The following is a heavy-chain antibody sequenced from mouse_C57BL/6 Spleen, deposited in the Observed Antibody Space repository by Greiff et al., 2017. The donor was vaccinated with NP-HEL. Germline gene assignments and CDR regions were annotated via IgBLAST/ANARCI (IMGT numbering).Heavy chain of an antibody. J-gene: IGHJ3*01. CDR1: GYTFTDYY. CDR2: INPDNGGT. D-gene: IGHD2-1*01. V-gene: IGHV1-26*01. Sequence: VQLQQSGPELVKPGASVKISCKASGYTFTDYYMNWVKQSHGKSLEWIGDINPDNGGTSYNQTFKGKATLTVDKSSSTAYMELRSLTSEDSAVYYCAREDGNPWFAYWGKGTLVTVSA. CDR3: AREDGNPWFAY.